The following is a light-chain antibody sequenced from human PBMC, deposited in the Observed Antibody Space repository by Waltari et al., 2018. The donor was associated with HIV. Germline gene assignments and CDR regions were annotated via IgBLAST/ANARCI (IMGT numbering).Light chain of an antibody. V-gene: IGLV2-14*01. CDR1: RSDVGVYHY. Sequence: QSALTQPASVSGSPGQSITISCTGTRSDVGVYHYVSWYQQHPGKAPKIMIYVVSNPPAGVSNRCSGSQSRNTAALTISWLQAEDEADYYCSSYTTRNTRVFGGGTTLTVL. CDR3: SSYTTRNTRV. CDR2: VVS. J-gene: IGLJ3*02.